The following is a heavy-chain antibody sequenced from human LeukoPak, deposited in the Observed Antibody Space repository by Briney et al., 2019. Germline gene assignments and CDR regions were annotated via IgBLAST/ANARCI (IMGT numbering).Heavy chain of an antibody. CDR1: GFTFSSYS. CDR3: AKDGGILWFGELLSSFDY. V-gene: IGHV3-33*05. D-gene: IGHD3-10*01. CDR2: MSNSGENT. Sequence: GGSLRLSCAASGFTFSSYSMQWVRQTPGKGLEWVGIMSNSGENTFYGEAVKGRFTISRDNSQNTLYLQMNSLRAEDTAVYYCAKDGGILWFGELLSSFDYWGQGTLVTVSS. J-gene: IGHJ4*02.